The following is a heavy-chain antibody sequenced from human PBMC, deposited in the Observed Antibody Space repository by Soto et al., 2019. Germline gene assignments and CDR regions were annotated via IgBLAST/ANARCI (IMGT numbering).Heavy chain of an antibody. CDR3: AKDGSGGRGLA. D-gene: IGHD3-10*01. Sequence: EVQLVESGGGLVQPGRSLRLSCAASGFTFDDYAMHWVRQAPGKGLEWVSGISWNSGSIGYADSVKGRFTISRDNAKNSLYLQMNSLRVEDTALYYCAKDGSGGRGLAWGQGTLVTVSS. CDR1: GFTFDDYA. J-gene: IGHJ4*02. V-gene: IGHV3-9*01. CDR2: ISWNSGSI.